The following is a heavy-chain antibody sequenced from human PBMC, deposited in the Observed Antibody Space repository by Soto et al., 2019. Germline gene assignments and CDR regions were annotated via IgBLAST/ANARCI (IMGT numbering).Heavy chain of an antibody. J-gene: IGHJ5*02. V-gene: IGHV4-30-4*01. CDR1: GGSISSGDYY. Sequence: PSETLSLTCTVSGGSISSGDYYWSWIRQPPGKGLEWIGYIYYSGSTYYNPSLKSRVTISVDTSKNQFSLKLSSVTAADTAVYYCARTVVAEKNWFDPWAQGTLVTVSS. CDR3: ARTVVAEKNWFDP. D-gene: IGHD2-15*01. CDR2: IYYSGST.